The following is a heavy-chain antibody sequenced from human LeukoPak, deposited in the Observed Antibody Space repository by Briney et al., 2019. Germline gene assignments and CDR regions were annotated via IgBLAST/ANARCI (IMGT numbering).Heavy chain of an antibody. Sequence: GGSLRLSCAASTFTFSSYGMHWVRQAPGKGLERVAVLSYDGKDRYYADSVKGRFTISRDNSKNTLYLQMNSLRTEDTAVYYCAKDQTWAAASYYFDYWGQGTLVTVSS. CDR1: TFTFSSYG. CDR3: AKDQTWAAASYYFDY. V-gene: IGHV3-30*18. D-gene: IGHD6-13*01. J-gene: IGHJ4*02. CDR2: LSYDGKDR.